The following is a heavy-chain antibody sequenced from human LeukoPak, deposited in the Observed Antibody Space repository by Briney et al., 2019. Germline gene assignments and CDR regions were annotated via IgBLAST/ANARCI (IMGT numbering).Heavy chain of an antibody. CDR2: IIPIFGTA. D-gene: IGHD2-2*01. J-gene: IGHJ4*02. CDR1: GGTFSSYA. Sequence: SVKVSCKASGGTFSSYAISWVRQAPGQGLEWMGGIIPIFGTANYAQKLQGRVTITADESTSTAYMELSSLRSEDTAVYYCARDRDCSSTSCYLDYWGQGTLVTVSS. CDR3: ARDRDCSSTSCYLDY. V-gene: IGHV1-69*13.